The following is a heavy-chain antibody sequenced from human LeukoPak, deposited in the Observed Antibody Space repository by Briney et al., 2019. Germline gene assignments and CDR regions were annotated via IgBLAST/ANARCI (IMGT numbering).Heavy chain of an antibody. CDR2: INHSGST. J-gene: IGHJ3*02. CDR1: GGSFSGYY. D-gene: IGHD1-1*01. CDR3: ARVSRQKTNAFDI. Sequence: PSETLSLTCAVYGGSFSGYYWSWIRQPPGKGLEWIGEINHSGSTNYNPSLKSRVTISVDTSKNQFSLKLSSVTAADTAVYYCARVSRQKTNAFDIWGQGTMVTVSS. V-gene: IGHV4-34*01.